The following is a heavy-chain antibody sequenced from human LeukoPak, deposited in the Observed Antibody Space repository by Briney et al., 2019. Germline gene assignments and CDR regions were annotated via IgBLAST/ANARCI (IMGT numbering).Heavy chain of an antibody. CDR3: ARDRAARPSLGDAFDI. CDR2: IIPIFGTA. J-gene: IGHJ3*02. V-gene: IGHV1-69*01. D-gene: IGHD6-6*01. CDR1: GGTFSSYA. Sequence: ASVKVSCKASGGTFSSYAISWVRQAPGQGLEWMGEIIPIFGTANYAQKFQGRVTITADESTSTAYMELSSLRSEDTAVYYCARDRAARPSLGDAFDIWGQGTMVTVSS.